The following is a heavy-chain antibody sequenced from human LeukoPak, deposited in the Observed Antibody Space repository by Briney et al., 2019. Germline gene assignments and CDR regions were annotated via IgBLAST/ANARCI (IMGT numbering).Heavy chain of an antibody. CDR1: GYTLTELS. CDR3: ATDLGAGTDY. D-gene: IGHD6-13*01. CDR2: FDPEDGET. J-gene: IGHJ4*02. V-gene: IGHV1-24*01. Sequence: ASVKVSCTVSGYTLTELSMHWVRQAPGKGLEWMGGFDPEDGETIYAQKFQGRVTMTEDTSTDTAYMELSSLRSEGTAVYYCATDLGAGTDYWGQGTLVTVSS.